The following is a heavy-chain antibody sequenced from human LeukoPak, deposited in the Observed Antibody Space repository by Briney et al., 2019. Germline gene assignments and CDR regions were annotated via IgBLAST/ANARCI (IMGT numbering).Heavy chain of an antibody. CDR2: MNPNSGNT. D-gene: IGHD3-22*01. J-gene: IGHJ4*02. Sequence: ASVKVSCKASGYTFTSYAISWVRQAPGQGLEGMGWMNPNSGNTAYAQKFQGRVTITRNTSISTAYMELSSLRSEDTAIYYCAREDYYDSGSSDYWGQGTLVTVSS. CDR1: GYTFTSYA. CDR3: AREDYYDSGSSDY. V-gene: IGHV1-8*03.